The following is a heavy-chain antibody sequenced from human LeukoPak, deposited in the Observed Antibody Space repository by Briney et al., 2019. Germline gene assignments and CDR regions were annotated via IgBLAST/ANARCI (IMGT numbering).Heavy chain of an antibody. CDR3: ARAGAASHSSNWFDP. J-gene: IGHJ5*02. CDR2: ISSSSSYI. Sequence: PGGSLRLSCAASGFTFSSYSMNWVRQAPGKGLEWVSSISSSSSYIYYADSVKGRFTISRDNAKNSLYLQMNSLRAEDTAVYYCARAGAASHSSNWFDPWGQGTLVTVSS. V-gene: IGHV3-21*01. CDR1: GFTFSSYS. D-gene: IGHD6-13*01.